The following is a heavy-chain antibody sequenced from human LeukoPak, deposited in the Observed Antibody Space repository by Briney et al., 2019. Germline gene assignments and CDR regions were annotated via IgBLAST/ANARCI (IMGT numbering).Heavy chain of an antibody. Sequence: GGSLRLSCAPSEDMFTIYATSCVRQAPGKGLEWVSAIGGDGGRTYYADSVKGRFTISRDNSKDTVLLQMNSLREQATERCPCARLPARSCWVADYGMDVWGQGTTVTVSS. J-gene: IGHJ6*02. CDR2: IGGDGGRT. CDR1: EDMFTIYA. D-gene: IGHD2-15*01. CDR3: ARLPARSCWVADYGMDV. V-gene: IGHV3-23*01.